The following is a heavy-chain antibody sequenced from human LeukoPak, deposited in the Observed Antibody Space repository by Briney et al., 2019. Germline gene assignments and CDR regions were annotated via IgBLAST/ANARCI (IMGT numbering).Heavy chain of an antibody. CDR2: INSDGSST. Sequence: GGSLRLSCAASGFTFSSYWMHWVRQAPGKGLVWVSRINSDGSSTSYADSVKGRFTISRDNAKNTLYLQMNSLRAEDTAVYYCARTGRDYYYMDVWGKGTTVTISS. CDR1: GFTFSSYW. V-gene: IGHV3-74*01. CDR3: ARTGRDYYYMDV. D-gene: IGHD3-10*01. J-gene: IGHJ6*03.